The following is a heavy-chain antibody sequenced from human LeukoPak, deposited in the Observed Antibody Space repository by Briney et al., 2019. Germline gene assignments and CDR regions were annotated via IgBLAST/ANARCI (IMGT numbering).Heavy chain of an antibody. CDR2: VYYSGSI. CDR1: GDSITSGAYY. J-gene: IGHJ5*02. Sequence: SEPLSLTCSVSGDSITSGAYYWAWLRQPPGKGLEWIGSVYYSGSIKYNPSLKGRVSISRDMSKNQFSLNLNSVNATDTAVYYCARRDYAAWFDPWGQGTLVTVSS. CDR3: ARRDYAAWFDP. D-gene: IGHD4/OR15-4a*01. V-gene: IGHV4-39*07.